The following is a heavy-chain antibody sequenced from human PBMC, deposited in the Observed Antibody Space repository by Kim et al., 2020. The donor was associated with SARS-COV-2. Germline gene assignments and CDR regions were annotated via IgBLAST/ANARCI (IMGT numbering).Heavy chain of an antibody. V-gene: IGHV7-4-1*02. D-gene: IGHD6-19*01. J-gene: IGHJ6*02. CDR2: INTNTGNP. Sequence: ASVKVSCKASGYTFTSYAMNWVRQAPGQGLEWMGWINTNTGNPTYAQGFTGRFVFSLDTSVSTAYLQISSLKAEDTAVYYCARASGSSGWSPWGYYYYGMDVCGQGTTVTVSS. CDR3: ARASGSSGWSPWGYYYYGMDV. CDR1: GYTFTSYA.